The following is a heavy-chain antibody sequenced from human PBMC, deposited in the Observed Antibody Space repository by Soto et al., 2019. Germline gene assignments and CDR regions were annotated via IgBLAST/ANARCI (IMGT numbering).Heavy chain of an antibody. CDR3: ARIAVAGTTYNWFDP. CDR2: INPSGGST. CDR1: GYTFTSYY. D-gene: IGHD6-19*01. V-gene: IGHV1-46*01. J-gene: IGHJ5*02. Sequence: QVQLVQSGAEVKKPGASVKVSCKASGYTFTSYYMHWVRQAPGQGLEWMGIINPSGGSTTYAQKFQGRVTMTRDTSTSTVYMELSSLRSEDTAVYYCARIAVAGTTYNWFDPWGQGTLVTVSS.